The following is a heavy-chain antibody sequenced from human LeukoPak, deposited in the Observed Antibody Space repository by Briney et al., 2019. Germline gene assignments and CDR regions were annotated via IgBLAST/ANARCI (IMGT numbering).Heavy chain of an antibody. V-gene: IGHV4-59*01. CDR3: ARVRNDCTGGVCYSLSTHYYMDV. Sequence: SETLSLTCTVSGGSISSYYWSWIRQPPGKGLEWIGYIYYSGSTNYSPSLKSRVTISVDTSKNQFSLKLSSVTAADTAVYYCARVRNDCTGGVCYSLSTHYYMDVWGKGTTVTVSS. D-gene: IGHD2-8*02. J-gene: IGHJ6*03. CDR1: GGSISSYY. CDR2: IYYSGST.